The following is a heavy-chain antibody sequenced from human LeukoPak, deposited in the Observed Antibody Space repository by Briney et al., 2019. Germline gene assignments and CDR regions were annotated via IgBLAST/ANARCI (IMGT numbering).Heavy chain of an antibody. CDR1: GYTFTGYY. Sequence: GASVKVSCKASGYTFTGYYMHWVRQAPGQGLEWMGWINPNSGGTNYAQKFQGRVTMTRDTSISTAYMELSRLRSDDTAIYFCARDGRFEYSHFYYFDFWGQGTLVTVSS. CDR2: INPNSGGT. J-gene: IGHJ4*02. D-gene: IGHD6-6*01. V-gene: IGHV1-2*02. CDR3: ARDGRFEYSHFYYFDF.